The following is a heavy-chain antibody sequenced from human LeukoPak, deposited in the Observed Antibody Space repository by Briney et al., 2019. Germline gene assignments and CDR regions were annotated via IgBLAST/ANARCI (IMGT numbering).Heavy chain of an antibody. Sequence: ASVKVSCKASGYTFAGYYMHWVRQAPGQGLEWMGWINPDSGGTNYAQKFQGRVTMTRDTSISTAYMELSRLRSDDTAVYYCARGLRGGNGAFDIWGQGTMVTVSS. J-gene: IGHJ3*02. CDR1: GYTFAGYY. CDR3: ARGLRGGNGAFDI. CDR2: INPDSGGT. D-gene: IGHD4-23*01. V-gene: IGHV1-2*02.